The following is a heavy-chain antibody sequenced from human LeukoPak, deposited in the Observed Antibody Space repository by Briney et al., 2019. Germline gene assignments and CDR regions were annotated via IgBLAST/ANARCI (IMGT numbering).Heavy chain of an antibody. CDR2: IIPIFGTA. V-gene: IGHV1-69*13. D-gene: IGHD3-10*01. CDR3: AREGYYGSASSLFSPTGMDV. Sequence: SVKVSCKASGGTFSSYAISWVRQAPGQGLEWMGGIIPIFGTANYAQKFQGRVTITADESTSTAYMELSSLRSEDTAVYYCAREGYYGSASSLFSPTGMDVWGQGTTVTVSS. CDR1: GGTFSSYA. J-gene: IGHJ6*02.